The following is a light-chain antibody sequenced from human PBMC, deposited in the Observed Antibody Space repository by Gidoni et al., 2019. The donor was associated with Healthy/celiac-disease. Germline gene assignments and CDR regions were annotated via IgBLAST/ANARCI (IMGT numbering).Light chain of an antibody. V-gene: IGKV4-1*01. CDR1: QSVLYSSNNKNY. Sequence: DIVMTQSPDFLAVSLGERATINCKSSQSVLYSSNNKNYLAWYQQTPGHPPKLLIYWASTRESGVPDRFSGSGSGTDFTLTISSLQAEDVAVYYCQQYYSTPYTFGQGTKLEIK. J-gene: IGKJ2*01. CDR3: QQYYSTPYT. CDR2: WAS.